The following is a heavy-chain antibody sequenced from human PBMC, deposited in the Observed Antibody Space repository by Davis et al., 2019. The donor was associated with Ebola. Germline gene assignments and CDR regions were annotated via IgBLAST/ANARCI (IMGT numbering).Heavy chain of an antibody. Sequence: PGGSLRLSCAGSGFTFSDHYMTWIRQAPGKGLECVSHISSSGSSIYHADSVKGRFAISRDNAGKSLWLQMNSLRAEDTAVYYWARGDYGSGRVLDLWGQGTLVTVSS. J-gene: IGHJ5*02. CDR3: ARGDYGSGRVLDL. CDR2: ISSSGSSI. V-gene: IGHV3-11*04. D-gene: IGHD3-10*01. CDR1: GFTFSDHY.